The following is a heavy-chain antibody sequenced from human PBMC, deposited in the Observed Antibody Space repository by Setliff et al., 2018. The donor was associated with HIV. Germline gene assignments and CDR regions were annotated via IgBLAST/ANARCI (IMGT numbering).Heavy chain of an antibody. CDR2: IHYSGNT. J-gene: IGHJ6*03. CDR3: ASRRITMVRGVISNDYYYYYMDV. V-gene: IGHV4-31*03. D-gene: IGHD3-10*01. Sequence: LSLTCTVSGGSISSGGYYWSWIRHHPGKGLEWIGYIHYSGNTYYNPSLNSRVTISVDTSKNQFSLKVNSVTAADTAVYYCASRRITMVRGVISNDYYYYYMDVWGKGTTVTVSS. CDR1: GGSISSGGYY.